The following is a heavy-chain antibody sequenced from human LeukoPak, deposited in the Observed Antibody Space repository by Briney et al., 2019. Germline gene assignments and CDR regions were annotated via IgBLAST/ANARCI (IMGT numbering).Heavy chain of an antibody. CDR1: GASISSYY. Sequence: SETLSLTCTVSGASISSYYCHWIRQSPGKGLEWIGSIYDMGGTQNNPSLRSRVTMSVDTSKNQFSLKLRSVTAADTAIYYCARERNYYNALDVWGQGTTVTVSS. CDR2: IYDMGGT. J-gene: IGHJ6*02. CDR3: ARERNYYNALDV. V-gene: IGHV4-59*12.